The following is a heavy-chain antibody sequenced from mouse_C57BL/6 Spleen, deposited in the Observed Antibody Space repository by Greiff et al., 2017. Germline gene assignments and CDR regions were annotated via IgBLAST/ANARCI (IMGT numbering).Heavy chain of an antibody. J-gene: IGHJ4*01. D-gene: IGHD1-1*01. Sequence: QVQLKQSGPELVKPGASVKLSCKASGYTFTSYDINWVKQRPGQGLEWIGWIYPRDGSTKYNEKFKGKATLTVDTSSSTAYMELHSLTSEDSAVYFCARPLYYYGSSYEARDFWGQGTSVTVSA. V-gene: IGHV1-85*01. CDR3: ARPLYYYGSSYEARDF. CDR1: GYTFTSYD. CDR2: IYPRDGST.